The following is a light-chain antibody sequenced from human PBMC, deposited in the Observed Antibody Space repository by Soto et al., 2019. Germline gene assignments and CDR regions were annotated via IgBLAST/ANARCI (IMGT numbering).Light chain of an antibody. J-gene: IGKJ2*01. V-gene: IGKV3-20*01. CDR1: QTVNSDY. CDR2: GVF. CDR3: QHYDGSPRT. Sequence: ETVLTQSPGTVSLSPGERATLSCTTSQTVNSDYLAWYQQKPGQAPRLLIYGVFNRATGIPDRFSGSGSGTYFTLTISALEPEAAADSDCQHYDGSPRTFGKGTNLEI.